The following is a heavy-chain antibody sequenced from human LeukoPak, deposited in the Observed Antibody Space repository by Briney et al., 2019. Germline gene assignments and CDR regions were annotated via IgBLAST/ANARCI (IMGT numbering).Heavy chain of an antibody. CDR1: GYTFTSYD. CDR3: ARRRRNSGYDRGDY. Sequence: ASVKVSCKSSGYTFTSYDINWVRQVTGQGLEWMGWMNPNTGNAGYAQNFQGRVTMTRDTSIGTAYMELSSLRSEDTAVYYCARRRRNSGYDRGDYWGQGTLVTVSS. J-gene: IGHJ4*02. CDR2: MNPNTGNA. V-gene: IGHV1-8*01. D-gene: IGHD5-12*01.